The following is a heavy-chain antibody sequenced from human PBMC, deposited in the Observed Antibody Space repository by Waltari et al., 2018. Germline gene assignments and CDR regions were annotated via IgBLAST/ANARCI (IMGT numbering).Heavy chain of an antibody. Sequence: EVQLLESGGGLVQPGGSLRLSCAASGFTFSSYAMSWVRQAPGQGLEWVSAISGSGGSTYYADSVKGRFTISRDNSKNTLYLQMNSLRAEDTAVYYCAKAYQLGNWYFDLWGRGTLVTVSS. CDR2: ISGSGGST. CDR3: AKAYQLGNWYFDL. J-gene: IGHJ2*01. D-gene: IGHD1-1*01. CDR1: GFTFSSYA. V-gene: IGHV3-23*01.